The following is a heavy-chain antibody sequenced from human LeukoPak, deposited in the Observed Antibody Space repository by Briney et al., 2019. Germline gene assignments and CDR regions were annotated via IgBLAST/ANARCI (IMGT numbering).Heavy chain of an antibody. D-gene: IGHD3-10*01. CDR1: GGSISSYY. Sequence: PSETLSLTCTVSGGSISSYYWSWIRQPPGKGLEWIGYIYYSGSTNYNPSLKSRATISVDTSKNQFSLKLSSVTAADTAVYYCARGSVWFGSLSYFDYWGQGTLVTVSS. V-gene: IGHV4-59*01. CDR3: ARGSVWFGSLSYFDY. CDR2: IYYSGST. J-gene: IGHJ4*02.